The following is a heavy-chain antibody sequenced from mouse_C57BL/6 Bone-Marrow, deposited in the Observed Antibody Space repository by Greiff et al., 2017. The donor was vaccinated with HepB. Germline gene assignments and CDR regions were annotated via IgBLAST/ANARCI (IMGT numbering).Heavy chain of an antibody. J-gene: IGHJ4*01. D-gene: IGHD2-4*01. Sequence: EVKVVESGGGLVKPGGSLKLSCAASGFTFSDYGMHWVRQAPEKGLEWVAYISSGSSTIYYADTVKGRFTISRDNAKNTLFLQMTSLRSEDTAMYYCARPGGLRRMYAMDYWGQGTSVTVSS. CDR3: ARPGGLRRMYAMDY. CDR2: ISSGSSTI. CDR1: GFTFSDYG. V-gene: IGHV5-17*01.